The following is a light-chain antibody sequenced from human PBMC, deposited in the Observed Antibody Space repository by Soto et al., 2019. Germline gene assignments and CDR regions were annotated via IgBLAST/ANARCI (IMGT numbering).Light chain of an antibody. Sequence: QSVLTQPPSASGNPWQRLTMSCSGSTSNILRNYVYWYRQFPGTAPRLLISMNDQRPSGVPDRFSGSKSGTSASLAISGLRSEDEADYYCASWDDSLSGYVFGTGTKVTVL. CDR2: MND. CDR1: TSNILRNY. J-gene: IGLJ1*01. V-gene: IGLV1-47*01. CDR3: ASWDDSLSGYV.